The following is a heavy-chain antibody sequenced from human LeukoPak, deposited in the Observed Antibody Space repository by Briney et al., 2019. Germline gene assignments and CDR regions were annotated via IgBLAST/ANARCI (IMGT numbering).Heavy chain of an antibody. D-gene: IGHD3-16*01. CDR2: IKREVDGGTK. CDR3: TAGEGFTDFDS. CDR1: GFSFSNAW. V-gene: IGHV3-15*01. Sequence: GGSLRLSCAASGFSFSNAWMSWVRQAPGKGLEWVGRIKREVDGGTKIYTAPVKGRYTISRDDSKNTVFLQMSSLKTEDTAVYFCTAGEGFTDFDSWGQGTLVTVSS. J-gene: IGHJ4*02.